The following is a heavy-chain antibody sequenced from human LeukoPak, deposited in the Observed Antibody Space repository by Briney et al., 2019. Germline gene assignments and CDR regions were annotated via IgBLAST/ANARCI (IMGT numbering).Heavy chain of an antibody. CDR1: GFTFSSYA. V-gene: IGHV3-23*01. Sequence: PGGSLRLSCAASGFTFSSYAMSWVRQAPGKGLEWVSGTSGSGGFTYYADSVKGRFTISRDNSKNTLYLQMNSLRGDDTAVYYCAKGGSSWSEIDYWGQGSLVTVSS. CDR2: TSGSGGFT. CDR3: AKGGSSWSEIDY. D-gene: IGHD6-13*01. J-gene: IGHJ4*02.